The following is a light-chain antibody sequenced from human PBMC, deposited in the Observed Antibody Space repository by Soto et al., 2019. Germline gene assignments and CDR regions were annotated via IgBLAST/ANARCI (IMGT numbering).Light chain of an antibody. CDR3: HHYET. Sequence: MVWSQTPVPPSLSPGARATLYCRASQSVSSSYLAWYQQKPGQAPRLLMYGASIRAAGVPDRFSGSGSGTEFTLTISRLEPEDFKVYYWHHYETFAQGAKWIS. CDR1: QSVSSSY. CDR2: GAS. V-gene: IGKV3-20*01. J-gene: IGKJ1*01.